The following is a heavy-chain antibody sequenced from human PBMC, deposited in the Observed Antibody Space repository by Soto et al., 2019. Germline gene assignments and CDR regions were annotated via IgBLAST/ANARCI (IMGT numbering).Heavy chain of an antibody. CDR3: ARDPALPEYSSSSLNY. Sequence: ASVKVSCKASGGTFSSYTISWVRQAPGQGLEWMGRIIPILGIANYAQKFQGRVTITADKSTSTAYMELSSLRSEDTAVYYCARDPALPEYSSSSLNYWGQGTLVTAPQ. D-gene: IGHD6-6*01. CDR2: IIPILGIA. V-gene: IGHV1-69*04. CDR1: GGTFSSYT. J-gene: IGHJ4*02.